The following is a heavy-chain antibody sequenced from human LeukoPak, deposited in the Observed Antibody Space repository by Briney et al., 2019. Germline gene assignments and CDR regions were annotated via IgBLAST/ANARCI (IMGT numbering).Heavy chain of an antibody. Sequence: GGSLRLSCAASGFTFSSYAMHWVRQAPGKGLEWVAVISYDGSNKYYADSVKGRFTISRDNSKNTLYLQMNSLRAEDTAVYYCARETDGYSGLYDYWGQGTLVTVSS. CDR1: GFTFSSYA. D-gene: IGHD5-24*01. V-gene: IGHV3-30-3*01. J-gene: IGHJ4*02. CDR2: ISYDGSNK. CDR3: ARETDGYSGLYDY.